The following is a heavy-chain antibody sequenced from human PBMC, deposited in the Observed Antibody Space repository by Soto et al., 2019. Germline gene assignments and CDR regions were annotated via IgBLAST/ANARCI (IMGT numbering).Heavy chain of an antibody. Sequence: QVQLQESGPGLVKPSQTLSLTCAISGDSVSSNSAAWNWIRLSPSRGLEWLARTYYRSRWYNDYAVPVRGRITVNPDTSKNPFSLQLTPVTPEDTAVYYCAGTTSHQWYYMDVWGKGTTVTVSS. J-gene: IGHJ6*03. CDR3: AGTTSHQWYYMDV. D-gene: IGHD1-7*01. CDR2: TYYRSRWYN. CDR1: GDSVSSNSAA. V-gene: IGHV6-1*01.